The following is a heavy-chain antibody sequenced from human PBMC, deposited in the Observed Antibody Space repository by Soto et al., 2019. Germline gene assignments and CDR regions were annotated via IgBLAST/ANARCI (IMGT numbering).Heavy chain of an antibody. D-gene: IGHD3-22*01. CDR2: ISGSGGST. Sequence: GGSLRLSCAASGFTFSSYSMNWVRQAPGKGLEWVSAISGSGGSTYYADSVKGRFTISRDNSKNTLYLQMNSLRAEDTAVYYCAKSLTRRYYYDSSGRISDYWGQGTLVTVSS. CDR3: AKSLTRRYYYDSSGRISDY. J-gene: IGHJ4*02. V-gene: IGHV3-23*01. CDR1: GFTFSSYS.